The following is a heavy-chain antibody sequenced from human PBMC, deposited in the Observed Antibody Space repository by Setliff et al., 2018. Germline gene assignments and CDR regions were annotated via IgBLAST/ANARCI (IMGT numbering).Heavy chain of an antibody. D-gene: IGHD1-1*01. Sequence: GGSLRLSCVTSGFTFSDHYLDWVRQAPGKGLEWVGRTKDKDKSYTTEYAASVQGRFTVSRDGSANSLFLHMNNLKTEDTAVYYCAREHTSDWKFDYWGPGTLVIVSS. J-gene: IGHJ4*02. V-gene: IGHV3-72*01. CDR2: TKDKDKSYTT. CDR1: GFTFSDHY. CDR3: AREHTSDWKFDY.